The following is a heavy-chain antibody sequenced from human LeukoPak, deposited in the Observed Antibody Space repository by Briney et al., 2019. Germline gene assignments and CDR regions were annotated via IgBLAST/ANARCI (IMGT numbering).Heavy chain of an antibody. CDR1: GYIFTSYG. CDR2: ISGYTGNT. V-gene: IGHV1-18*04. J-gene: IGHJ5*02. D-gene: IGHD4-17*01. Sequence: ASVKVSCKASGYIFTSYGISWVRQAPGQGLEWMGWISGYTGNTNYAQKFQGRVTMTTDTSTSTAYMELRSLRSDDTAVYYCARMYYGDFGWFDPWGQGTPVTVSS. CDR3: ARMYYGDFGWFDP.